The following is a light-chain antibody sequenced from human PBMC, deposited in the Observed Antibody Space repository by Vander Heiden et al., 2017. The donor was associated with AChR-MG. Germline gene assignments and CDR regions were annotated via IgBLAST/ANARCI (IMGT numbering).Light chain of an antibody. Sequence: DIDFTQSPSSLSASVGESVTLPCQAREAISHSLHWYQQTAGKAPKLLIYYVSNLQTGVPSRFSGIGSGTDFTFTISSLQVEYIATYYCQQHDNVPPTFGGGTKVEI. J-gene: IGKJ4*01. V-gene: IGKV1-33*01. CDR2: YVS. CDR3: QQHDNVPPT. CDR1: EAISHS.